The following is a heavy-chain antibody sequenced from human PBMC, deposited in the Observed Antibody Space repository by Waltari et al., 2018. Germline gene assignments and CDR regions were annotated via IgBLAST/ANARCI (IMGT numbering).Heavy chain of an antibody. CDR1: GFILSSYG. CDR3: ARDRDYDFWSGYWGAFDI. J-gene: IGHJ3*02. V-gene: IGHV3-21*01. Sequence: EVQLVESGGGLVKPGGSLRLSCSGPGFILSSYGLNWVRQAPGKGLEWVSLISSSSSKIFYADSVRGRFTVSRDNAKNSLYLQMNSLRVEDTAVYYCARDRDYDFWSGYWGAFDIWGQGTMVTVSS. CDR2: ISSSSSKI. D-gene: IGHD3-3*01.